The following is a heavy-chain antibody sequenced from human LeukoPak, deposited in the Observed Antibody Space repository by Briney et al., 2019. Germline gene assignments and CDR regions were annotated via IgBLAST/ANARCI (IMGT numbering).Heavy chain of an antibody. D-gene: IGHD4-17*01. CDR1: GDTLSSYR. CDR2: ISSSSSYI. CDR3: AGARSGDYVSIYYYYYMDV. V-gene: IGHV3-21*01. J-gene: IGHJ6*03. Sequence: GGSLRLSCAASGDTLSSYRMNWVRQAPGKGLEWVSSISSSSSYIYYADSVKGRFTISRDNAKNSLYLQMNSLRAEDTAVYYCAGARSGDYVSIYYYYYMDVWGKGTTVTVSS.